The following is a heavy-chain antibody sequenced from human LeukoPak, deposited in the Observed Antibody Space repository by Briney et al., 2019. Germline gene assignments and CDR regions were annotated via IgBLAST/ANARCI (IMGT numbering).Heavy chain of an antibody. CDR1: GYTFTGYY. D-gene: IGHD3-9*01. V-gene: IGHV1-2*02. Sequence: ASVKVSCKASGYTFTGYYMHWVRQAPGQGLEWMGWINPDSGGTNYAQKFQGRVTMTRDTSISTAYMELSRLRSDDTAVYYCARASTHYDILTGEMNWGQGTLVTVSS. J-gene: IGHJ4*02. CDR3: ARASTHYDILTGEMN. CDR2: INPDSGGT.